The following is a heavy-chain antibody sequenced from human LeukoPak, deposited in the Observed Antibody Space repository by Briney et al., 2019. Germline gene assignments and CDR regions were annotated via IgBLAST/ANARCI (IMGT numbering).Heavy chain of an antibody. D-gene: IGHD4-17*01. CDR2: INPSGGST. J-gene: IGHJ4*02. V-gene: IGHV1-46*01. CDR3: ARDSSSTVTPAYYFDY. Sequence: GASVKVSCKASGYTFTSYYMHWVRQAPGRGLEWMGIINPSGGSTSYAQKFQGRVTMTRDTSTSTVYMELSSLRSEDTAVYYCARDSSSTVTPAYYFDYWGQGTLVTVSS. CDR1: GYTFTSYY.